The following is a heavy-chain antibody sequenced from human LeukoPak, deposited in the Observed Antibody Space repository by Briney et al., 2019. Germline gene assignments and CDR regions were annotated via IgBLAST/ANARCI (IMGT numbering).Heavy chain of an antibody. V-gene: IGHV3-7*01. D-gene: IGHD3-10*01. CDR1: GFTFSSYW. CDR2: IKQDGSEK. J-gene: IGHJ4*02. CDR3: AKVPPHYYGSGSYYFFDY. Sequence: GGSLRLSCAASGFTFSSYWMSWVRQAPGKGLEWVANIKQDGSEKYYVDSVKGRFTISRDNAKNSLYLQMNSLRAEDTAVYYCAKVPPHYYGSGSYYFFDYWGQGTLVTVSS.